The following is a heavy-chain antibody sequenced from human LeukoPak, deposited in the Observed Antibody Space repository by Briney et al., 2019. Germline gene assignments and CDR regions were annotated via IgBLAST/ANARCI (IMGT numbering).Heavy chain of an antibody. J-gene: IGHJ6*03. V-gene: IGHV4-34*01. CDR3: ARGRYYYDSSGSGYYYYMDV. D-gene: IGHD3-22*01. CDR1: GGSFSGYY. Sequence: PSETLSLTCAVYGGSFSGYYWSWIRQPPGKGLEWIGEINHSGSTNYNPSLKSRVTISVDTSKNQFSLKLSSVTAADTAVYYCARGRYYYDSSGSGYYYYMDVWGKGTMVTVSS. CDR2: INHSGST.